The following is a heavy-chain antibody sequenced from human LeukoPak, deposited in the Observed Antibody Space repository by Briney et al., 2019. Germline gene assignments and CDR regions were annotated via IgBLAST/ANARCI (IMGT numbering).Heavy chain of an antibody. CDR3: AKVRGYSYGSPDY. CDR1: GFTFSSYA. D-gene: IGHD5-18*01. CDR2: ISGSGGST. Sequence: GGSLRLSCAASGFTFSSYAMGWVRQAPGKGLEWVSAISGSGGSTYYADSVKGRFTISRDNSKNTLYLQMNSLRAGDTAVYYCAKVRGYSYGSPDYWGQGTLVTVSS. V-gene: IGHV3-23*01. J-gene: IGHJ4*02.